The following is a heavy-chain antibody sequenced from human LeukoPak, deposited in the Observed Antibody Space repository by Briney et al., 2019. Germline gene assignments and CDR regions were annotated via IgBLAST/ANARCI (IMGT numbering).Heavy chain of an antibody. Sequence: ASVKVSCKASGYTFTSYDINWVRQATGQGLEWMGWMNPNSGNTGYAQKFQGRVTMTRNTSISTAYMELSSLRSEDTAVYYCARISGYYGSGINAFDIWGQGTMVTVSS. CDR1: GYTFTSYD. CDR3: ARISGYYGSGINAFDI. D-gene: IGHD3-10*01. J-gene: IGHJ3*02. V-gene: IGHV1-8*01. CDR2: MNPNSGNT.